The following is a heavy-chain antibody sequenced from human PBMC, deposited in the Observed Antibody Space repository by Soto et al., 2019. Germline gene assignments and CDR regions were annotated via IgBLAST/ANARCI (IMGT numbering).Heavy chain of an antibody. CDR1: GYTFTSYG. J-gene: IGHJ6*02. CDR2: ISGYNGNT. CDR3: ARAGQYYCGSRRPYNYGLDV. D-gene: IGHD4-17*01. Sequence: QVQLVQSGAEVKKPGASVKVSCKASGYTFTSYGVSWVRQAPGQGLEWLGWISGYNGNTNYARKRQGRVTRTTDTPTSTAGMELWRLRCGGAAVYYCARAGQYYCGSRRPYNYGLDVWGRGITVTVSS. V-gene: IGHV1-18*04.